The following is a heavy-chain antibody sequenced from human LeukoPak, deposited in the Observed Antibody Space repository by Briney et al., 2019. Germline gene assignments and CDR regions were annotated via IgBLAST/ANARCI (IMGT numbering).Heavy chain of an antibody. V-gene: IGHV4-59*01. D-gene: IGHD2-15*01. CDR2: IYYSGST. CDR1: GGSISSYY. J-gene: IGHJ4*02. Sequence: PSETLSLTCTVSGGSISSYYWSWIRQPPGKGLEWIGYIYYSGSTNYDPSLKSRVTISVDTSKNQFSLKLSSVTAADTAVYYCARAGSWYCSGGSCYHYWGQGTLVTVSS. CDR3: ARAGSWYCSGGSCYHY.